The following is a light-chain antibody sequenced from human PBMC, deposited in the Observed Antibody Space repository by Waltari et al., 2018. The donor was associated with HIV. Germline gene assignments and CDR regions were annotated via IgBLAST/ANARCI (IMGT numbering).Light chain of an antibody. CDR1: SSDVGGYNY. V-gene: IGLV2-14*01. Sequence: QSALTQPASVSGSPGQSITIPCTGTSSDVGGYNYVSWYQHHPGKAPKLMIYEVSNRPSGAANRCSGSKSGNTAYLTISGLQAEDEADYFCSAYRSSSTPVVFGGGTKLTVL. CDR3: SAYRSSSTPVV. J-gene: IGLJ2*01. CDR2: EVS.